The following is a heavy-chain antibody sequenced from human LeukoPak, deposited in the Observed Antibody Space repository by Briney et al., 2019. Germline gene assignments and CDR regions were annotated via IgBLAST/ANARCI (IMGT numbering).Heavy chain of an antibody. J-gene: IGHJ4*02. V-gene: IGHV3-7*01. Sequence: GGSLRLSCAASGFTFSSYWMSWVRQAPGKGLEWVANIKEDGSEKYYVDSVKGRFTISRDNAENSLYLQMHSLRAENTADYYCATTLTVTTGFYWGQGTLVTVSS. D-gene: IGHD4-17*01. CDR2: IKEDGSEK. CDR1: GFTFSSYW. CDR3: ATTLTVTTGFY.